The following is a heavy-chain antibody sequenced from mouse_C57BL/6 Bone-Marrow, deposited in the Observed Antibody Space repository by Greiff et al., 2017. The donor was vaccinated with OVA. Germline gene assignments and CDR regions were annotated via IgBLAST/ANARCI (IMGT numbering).Heavy chain of an antibody. V-gene: IGHV1-52*01. CDR3: ARWSMGGNYPYYYAMDY. CDR1: GYTFTSYW. CDR2: TDPSDSET. D-gene: IGHD2-1*01. J-gene: IGHJ4*01. Sequence: QVQLQQPGAELVRPGSSVKLSCKASGYTFTSYWMHWVKQRPIQGLEWIGNTDPSDSETHYNQKFKDKATLTVDKSSSTAYMQLSSLTSEDSAVYYCARWSMGGNYPYYYAMDYWGQGTSVTVSS.